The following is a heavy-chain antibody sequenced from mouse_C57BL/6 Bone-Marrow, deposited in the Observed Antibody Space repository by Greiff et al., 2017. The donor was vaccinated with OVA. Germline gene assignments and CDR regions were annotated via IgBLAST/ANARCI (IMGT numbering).Heavy chain of an antibody. V-gene: IGHV7-3*01. CDR2: IRNKANGYTT. J-gene: IGHJ2*01. CDR3: AKGGSLYFDY. CDR1: GFTFTDYY. Sequence: VQLQQPGGGLVQPGGSLSLSCAASGFTFTDYYMSWVRQPPGKALEWLGFIRNKANGYTTEYSASVKGRFTISRDNSQSVLYLQMNALRADDSATYYCAKGGSLYFDYWGQGTTLTVSS.